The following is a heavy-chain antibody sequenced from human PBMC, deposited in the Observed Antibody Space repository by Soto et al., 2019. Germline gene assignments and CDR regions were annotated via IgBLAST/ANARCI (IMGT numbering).Heavy chain of an antibody. D-gene: IGHD3-10*01. Sequence: GGSLRLSCAASGFTFSGSAIHWVRQASGKGLEWVGRIRSKANSYATAYAASVTGRFTISRDDSKNTAYLHMNSLTTEDTAVYYCFRLGDPVVRFDPWGQGTLVTVSS. CDR2: IRSKANSYAT. J-gene: IGHJ5*02. CDR3: FRLGDPVVRFDP. CDR1: GFTFSGSA. V-gene: IGHV3-73*01.